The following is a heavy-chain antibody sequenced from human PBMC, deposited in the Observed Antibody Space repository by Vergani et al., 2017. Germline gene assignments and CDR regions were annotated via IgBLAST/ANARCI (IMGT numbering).Heavy chain of an antibody. V-gene: IGHV5-51*01. CDR2: IHPGDSDT. CDR3: ARRQYYYESSGYHGNFCY. Sequence: EVQLVQSGAEVKKPGESLKISCKGSAYSFTNYWIGWVRQMPGKGLEWMGIIHPGDSDTRYSPSFQGQVTISAVKSISTVFLQWSSLKASDTAMYYCARRQYYYESSGYHGNFCYWGQGTLVAVSS. CDR1: AYSFTNYW. D-gene: IGHD3-22*01. J-gene: IGHJ4*02.